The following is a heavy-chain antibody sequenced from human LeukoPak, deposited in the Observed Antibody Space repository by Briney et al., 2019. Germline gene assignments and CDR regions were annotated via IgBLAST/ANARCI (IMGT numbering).Heavy chain of an antibody. D-gene: IGHD3-10*01. CDR1: GFTFSTYG. Sequence: GGSLRLSCAASGFTFSTYGMSWVRQAPGKGLEWVSSIAGISGSIFYADSVKGRFTISRGNAKESLYLQMNSLRAEDTAVYYCARETYYYGSGTFQLDYWGPGILVTVSS. CDR2: IAGISGSI. CDR3: ARETYYYGSGTFQLDY. V-gene: IGHV3-21*01. J-gene: IGHJ4*02.